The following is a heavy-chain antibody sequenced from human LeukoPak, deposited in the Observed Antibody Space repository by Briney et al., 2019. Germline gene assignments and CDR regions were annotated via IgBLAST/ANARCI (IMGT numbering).Heavy chain of an antibody. V-gene: IGHV3-30*01. D-gene: IGHD2-2*01. J-gene: IGHJ4*02. Sequence: SVKGRFTVSRDNSKNTLYLQVNSPRVEDTAVYYCAREGGYCSSTTCYFDSWGQGTLVTVSS. CDR3: AREGGYCSSTTCYFDS.